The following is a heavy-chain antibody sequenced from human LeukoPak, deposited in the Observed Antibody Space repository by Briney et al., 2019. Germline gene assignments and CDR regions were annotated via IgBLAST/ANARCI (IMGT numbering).Heavy chain of an antibody. CDR3: TTDRFK. Sequence: GGSLRLSCAASGFTFTNAWMSWVRQAPGKGLEWVARVKSKGHGGTTDYIAPVKGRFTISRDDSKNTLSLQMNSLKTEDTAVYYCTTDRFKWGQGTLVTVSS. CDR1: GFTFTNAW. V-gene: IGHV3-15*01. CDR2: VKSKGHGGTT. J-gene: IGHJ4*02.